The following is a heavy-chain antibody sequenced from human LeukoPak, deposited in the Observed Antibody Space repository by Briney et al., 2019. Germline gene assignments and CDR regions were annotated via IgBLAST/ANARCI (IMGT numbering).Heavy chain of an antibody. CDR2: INHSGRT. CDR3: ARVRRTGYSGSYSHFGY. D-gene: IGHD1-26*01. V-gene: IGHV4-34*01. CDR1: GGSFSDYY. J-gene: IGHJ4*02. Sequence: SETLSLTCAVYGGSFSDYYWSWIRQPPGKGLEWIGEINHSGRTTYNPSLKSRVIISEDTSKNQFSLKLSSVTAADTAVYYCARVRRTGYSGSYSHFGYWGQGTLVTVSS.